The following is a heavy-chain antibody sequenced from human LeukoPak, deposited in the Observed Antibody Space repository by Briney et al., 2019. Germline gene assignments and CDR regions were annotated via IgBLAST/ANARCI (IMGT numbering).Heavy chain of an antibody. CDR2: IYYSGNT. J-gene: IGHJ4*02. CDR3: ARERYGDYVFDY. D-gene: IGHD4-17*01. V-gene: IGHV4-39*07. Sequence: PSQTLSLTCTVSGGSISSSSYYWGWIRQPPGKGLEWIGSIYYSGNTFYNPSLKSRVTISVDTSKSQFSLKLRSVTAADTALYYCARERYGDYVFDYWGQGTLVTISS. CDR1: GGSISSSSYY.